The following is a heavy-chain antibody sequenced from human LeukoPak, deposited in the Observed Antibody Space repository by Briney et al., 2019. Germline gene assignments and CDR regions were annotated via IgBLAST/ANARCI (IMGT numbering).Heavy chain of an antibody. CDR1: GGTFSSYA. CDR3: ARVRIAVAAPFDY. J-gene: IGHJ4*02. Sequence: SVKVSCKASGGTFSSYAISWVRQAPGKGLEWMGRIIPIFGTANYAQKFHGRVMITTHESTSTAYIDLSSVRSEDTAVYYCARVRIAVAAPFDYWGERTRVTVPS. D-gene: IGHD6-19*01. V-gene: IGHV1-69*05. CDR2: IIPIFGTA.